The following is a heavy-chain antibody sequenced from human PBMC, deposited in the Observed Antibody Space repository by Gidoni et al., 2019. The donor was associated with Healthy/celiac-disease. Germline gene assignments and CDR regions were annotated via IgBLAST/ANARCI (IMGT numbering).Heavy chain of an antibody. Sequence: EVQLVESGGGLVQPGGSLRLACAASGFTFSSYDMHWVRQATGKGLEWVSAIGTAGDTYYPGSVKGRFTISRENAKNSLYLQMNSLRAGDTAVYYCARLHDYGDYGYFDLWGRGTLVTVSS. V-gene: IGHV3-13*01. CDR2: IGTAGDT. CDR1: GFTFSSYD. D-gene: IGHD4-17*01. CDR3: ARLHDYGDYGYFDL. J-gene: IGHJ2*01.